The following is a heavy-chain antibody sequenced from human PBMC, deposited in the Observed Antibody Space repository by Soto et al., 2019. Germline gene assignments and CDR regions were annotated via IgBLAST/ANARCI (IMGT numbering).Heavy chain of an antibody. Sequence: EVQLVESGGDLVQPGRSLRLSCTASEFTFDDYAMLWVRQAPGKGLEWVSFIRSKAHGGTSEYAASVKGRFTISRGDSKSIAFLQMNSLQSEDTAMYYCTRGLRGGSYFVYWGQGTLVTVSS. CDR1: EFTFDDYA. V-gene: IGHV3-49*04. J-gene: IGHJ4*02. D-gene: IGHD3-16*01. CDR3: TRGLRGGSYFVY. CDR2: IRSKAHGGTS.